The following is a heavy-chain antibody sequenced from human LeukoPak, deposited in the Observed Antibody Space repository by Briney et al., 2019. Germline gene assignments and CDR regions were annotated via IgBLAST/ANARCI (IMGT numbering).Heavy chain of an antibody. V-gene: IGHV3-74*01. Sequence: GGSLRLSCAASGFTFSSYWMHWVRQAPGKGLVWVSRINRDGSSTSYADSVKGRFTISRDNAKTSLYLQMNSLRAEDTAVYYCARHLSGVTGYTYGRGTDYWGQGTLVTVSS. D-gene: IGHD5-18*01. CDR2: INRDGSST. CDR3: ARHLSGVTGYTYGRGTDY. CDR1: GFTFSSYW. J-gene: IGHJ4*02.